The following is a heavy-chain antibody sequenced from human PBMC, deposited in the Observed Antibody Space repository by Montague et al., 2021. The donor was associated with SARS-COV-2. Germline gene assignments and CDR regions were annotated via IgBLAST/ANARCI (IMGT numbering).Heavy chain of an antibody. V-gene: IGHV1-24*01. CDR1: GYSLTELP. J-gene: IGHJ4*02. D-gene: IGHD7-27*01. Sequence: SVKVSFRVSGYSLTELPMHWVRQAPGKGLEWMGGVDPEDGKTIYAQNFQGRLTIAEDTSADTAYMELSSLRSDDTAVYYCATSADWGSTGRFDFWGQGTLVTVSS. CDR2: VDPEDGKT. CDR3: ATSADWGSTGRFDF.